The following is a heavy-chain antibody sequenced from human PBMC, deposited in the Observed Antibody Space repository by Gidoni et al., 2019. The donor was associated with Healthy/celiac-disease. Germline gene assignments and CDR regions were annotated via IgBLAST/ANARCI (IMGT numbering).Heavy chain of an antibody. CDR1: GGSISSGSYY. J-gene: IGHJ4*02. V-gene: IGHV4-61*02. CDR3: AMNRNSYGTFDY. D-gene: IGHD5-18*01. CDR2: IYTSGST. Sequence: QVQLQESGPGLVKPSQTLSLTCTVSGGSISSGSYYWSWIRQPAGKGLEWIGRIYTSGSTNYNPSLKSRVTISVDTSKNQFSLKLSSVTAADTAVYYCAMNRNSYGTFDYWGQGTLVTVSS.